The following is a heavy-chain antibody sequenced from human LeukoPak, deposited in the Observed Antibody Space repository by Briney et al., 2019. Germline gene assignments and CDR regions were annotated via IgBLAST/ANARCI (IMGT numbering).Heavy chain of an antibody. CDR3: ARTGDPYNWFDP. D-gene: IGHD7-27*01. Sequence: SETLSLTCTVSGASISSYYWSWIRQPARKGLEWIGLIYTSGSTNYNPSLKSRVTMSVDTSKNQFSLKLTSVTAADTAVYYCARTGDPYNWFDPWGQGTLVTVSS. V-gene: IGHV4-4*07. J-gene: IGHJ5*02. CDR1: GASISSYY. CDR2: IYTSGST.